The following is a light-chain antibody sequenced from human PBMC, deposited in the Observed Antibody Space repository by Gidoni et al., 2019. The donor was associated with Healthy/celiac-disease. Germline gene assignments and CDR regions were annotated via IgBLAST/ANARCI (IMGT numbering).Light chain of an antibody. V-gene: IGKV3-11*01. J-gene: IGKJ2*01. CDR1: QSVSSY. CDR2: DAS. Sequence: EIVLTQSPATLSLSPGERATLSCRASQSVSSYLAWYQQKPGQAPRLLIYDASNRATGIPARFRGRGSGTDFTLTISSLEPEDFAVYYCQQRSNWHPTTFGQGTKLEIK. CDR3: QQRSNWHPTT.